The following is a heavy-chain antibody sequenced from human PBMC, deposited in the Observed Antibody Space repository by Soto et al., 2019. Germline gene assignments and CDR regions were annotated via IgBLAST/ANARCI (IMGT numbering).Heavy chain of an antibody. J-gene: IGHJ1*01. D-gene: IGHD1-26*01. CDR2: ISYDGYNQ. CDR3: VEGSYARKPEYFHY. Sequence: QVQVVESGGGVVQPGRSLRLSCAASGFPFSSHGMHWVRQAPGKGLEWVAVISYDGYNQYYAESVKGRFTISRDNSKNTLYLQMSDLRVEDTAVYYCVEGSYARKPEYFHYWGQGTLVTVSS. CDR1: GFPFSSHG. V-gene: IGHV3-30*18.